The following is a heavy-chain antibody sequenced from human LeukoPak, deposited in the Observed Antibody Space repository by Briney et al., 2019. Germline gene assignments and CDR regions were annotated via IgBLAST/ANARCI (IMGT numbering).Heavy chain of an antibody. CDR3: TRHLSGPSDY. Sequence: GGSLRLSCAASGFTFSSYGMHWVRQAPGKGLEWVAVIWYDGSNKYYADSVKGRFTISRDNSKNTLYLQMNSLKTEDTAVYYCTRHLSGPSDYWGQGTLVTVSS. CDR1: GFTFSSYG. D-gene: IGHD3-10*01. J-gene: IGHJ4*02. CDR2: IWYDGSNK. V-gene: IGHV3-33*01.